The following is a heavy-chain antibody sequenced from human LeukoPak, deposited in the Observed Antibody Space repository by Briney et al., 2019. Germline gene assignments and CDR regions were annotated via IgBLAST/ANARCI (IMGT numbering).Heavy chain of an antibody. CDR1: GGSVSSYF. D-gene: IGHD6-13*01. J-gene: IGHJ4*02. CDR2: VYYSGST. V-gene: IGHV4-59*02. Sequence: SETLSLTCTVSGGSVSSYFWSWVRQPPGMRLELIGYVYYSGSTTYNPSLKSRVTISVDTSKSQFSLRLSSVTAADTAVYYCASLRSRSSWTTFYFDYWGQGTLVTVSS. CDR3: ASLRSRSSWTTFYFDY.